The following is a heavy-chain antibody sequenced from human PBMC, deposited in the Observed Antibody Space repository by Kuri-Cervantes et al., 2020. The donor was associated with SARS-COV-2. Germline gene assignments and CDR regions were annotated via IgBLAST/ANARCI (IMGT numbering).Heavy chain of an antibody. CDR1: GFTFSDYY. J-gene: IGHJ4*02. CDR3: ARDGWGSSFNY. D-gene: IGHD7-27*01. V-gene: IGHV3-11*04. Sequence: GGSLRLSCAASGFTFSDYYMNWVRQAPGKGLEWVSSISSSGSTIYYADSVKGRFTISRDNAKNSLYLQMNSLRAEDTAVYYCARDGWGSSFNYWGQGTLVTVSS. CDR2: ISSSGSTI.